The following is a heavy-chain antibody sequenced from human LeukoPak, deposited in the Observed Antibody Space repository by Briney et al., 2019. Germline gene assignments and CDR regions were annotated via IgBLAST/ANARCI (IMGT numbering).Heavy chain of an antibody. V-gene: IGHV3-7*01. Sequence: PGGSLRLSCAASGFTFSSYWMSWVRQAPGKGLEWVANIKQDGSEEYYADSVKGRFTISRDNAKNSLYLQMNSLRAEDTAVYYCARSTRRSGSYGNFDYWGQGTLVTVSS. J-gene: IGHJ4*02. CDR2: IKQDGSEE. D-gene: IGHD1-26*01. CDR3: ARSTRRSGSYGNFDY. CDR1: GFTFSSYW.